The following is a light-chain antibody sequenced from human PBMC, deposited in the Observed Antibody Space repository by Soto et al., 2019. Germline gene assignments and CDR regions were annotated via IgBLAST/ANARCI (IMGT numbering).Light chain of an antibody. J-gene: IGKJ2*01. CDR1: QSVSSSY. V-gene: IGKV3-20*01. CDR2: GAS. CDR3: QQYGSSPRT. Sequence: ESVLTQSPGTLSLSPGERATLSCRASQSVSSSYLAWYQQKPGQAPRLLIYGASSRATGIPDRFSGSGSGTDVTLTISRLEPEEFAVYYCQQYGSSPRTFGQGTELEIK.